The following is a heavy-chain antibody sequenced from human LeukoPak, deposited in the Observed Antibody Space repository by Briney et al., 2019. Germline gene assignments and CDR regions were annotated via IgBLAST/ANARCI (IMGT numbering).Heavy chain of an antibody. CDR2: MYYSGST. D-gene: IGHD5-24*01. V-gene: IGHV4-39*01. J-gene: IGHJ3*02. CDR3: ARHFDRDGYTSNAFDI. CDR1: GGSFSSSSYY. Sequence: RSSETLSLTCTVSGGSFSSSSYYWGWIRQPPGKGLEWIGSMYYSGSTYYNASLRSRVTISVDTSKNQFSLKLSSVTAADTAVYYCARHFDRDGYTSNAFDIWGQGTMVTVSS.